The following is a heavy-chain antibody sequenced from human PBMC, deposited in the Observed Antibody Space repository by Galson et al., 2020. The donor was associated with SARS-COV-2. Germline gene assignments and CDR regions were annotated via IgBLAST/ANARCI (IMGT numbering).Heavy chain of an antibody. D-gene: IGHD2-2*01. CDR3: ARDFTLVVPAADYYYGMDV. Sequence: ASVKVSCKASGYTFTSYYMHWVRQAPGQGLEWMGIINPSGGSTSYAQKFQGRVTMTRDTSTSTVYMELSSLRSEDTAVYYCARDFTLVVPAADYYYGMDVWGQGTTVTVSS. J-gene: IGHJ6*02. CDR1: GYTFTSYY. CDR2: INPSGGST. V-gene: IGHV1-46*01.